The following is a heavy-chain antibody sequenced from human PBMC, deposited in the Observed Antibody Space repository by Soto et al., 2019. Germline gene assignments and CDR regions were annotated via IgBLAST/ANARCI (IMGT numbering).Heavy chain of an antibody. J-gene: IGHJ4*02. CDR1: GDSVSSVGFH. V-gene: IGHV4-30-4*01. D-gene: IGHD3-3*01. CDR3: ARAPVGLDTISYFDY. Sequence: SETLSLTCTVSGDSVSSVGFHWAWLRRPPGKGLEWIGYIYNGGSTYYSPSLESRMRMSLDATRNHYSLRLTSVTAADTAVYFCARAPVGLDTISYFDYWGQGKLVTVSS. CDR2: IYNGGST.